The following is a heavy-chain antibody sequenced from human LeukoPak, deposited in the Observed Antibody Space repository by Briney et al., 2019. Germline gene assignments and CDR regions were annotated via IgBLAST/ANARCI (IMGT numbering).Heavy chain of an antibody. J-gene: IGHJ3*02. V-gene: IGHV1-2*02. CDR2: INPNSGGT. CDR3: ARDFDSGSFDAFDI. CDR1: GYTFTGYY. Sequence: ASVKVSCKASGYTFTGYYMHWVRQAPGQGLEWMGWINPNSGGTNYAQKFQGRVTMTRDTSISTAYMELGRLRSDDTAVYYCARDFDSGSFDAFDIWGQGTMVTVSS. D-gene: IGHD3-10*01.